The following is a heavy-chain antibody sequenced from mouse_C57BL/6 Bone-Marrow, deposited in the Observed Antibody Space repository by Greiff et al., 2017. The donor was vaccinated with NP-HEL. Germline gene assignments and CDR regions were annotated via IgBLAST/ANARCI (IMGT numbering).Heavy chain of an antibody. CDR1: GYTFTSYG. V-gene: IGHV1-81*01. Sequence: QVQLKESGAELARPGASVKLSCKASGYTFTSYGISWVKQRTGQGLEWIGEIYPRSGNTYYIEKFKGKATLTADKSSSTAYMELRSLTSEDSAVYFCARDPHLRYYYAMDYWGQGTSVTVSS. J-gene: IGHJ4*01. CDR2: IYPRSGNT. D-gene: IGHD5-1*01. CDR3: ARDPHLRYYYAMDY.